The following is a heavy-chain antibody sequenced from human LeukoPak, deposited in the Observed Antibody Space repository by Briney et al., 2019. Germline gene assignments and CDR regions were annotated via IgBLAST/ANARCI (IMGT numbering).Heavy chain of an antibody. CDR1: GGSISSSSYY. CDR2: ISYSGNT. D-gene: IGHD3-16*02. J-gene: IGHJ6*03. V-gene: IGHV4-39*07. Sequence: SETLSLTCTVSGGSISSSSYYWGWIRQPPGTGLEWIGSISYSGNTYYNPSLKSRVTISVDTSKNQFSLKLSSVTAADTAVYYCARVRANDDYVWGSYRYWYYYYYYMDVWGKGTTVTISS. CDR3: ARVRANDDYVWGSYRYWYYYYYYMDV.